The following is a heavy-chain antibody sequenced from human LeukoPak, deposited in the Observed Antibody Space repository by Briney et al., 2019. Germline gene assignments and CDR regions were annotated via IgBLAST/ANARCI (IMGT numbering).Heavy chain of an antibody. Sequence: PGGSLRLSCAASGFTFSKAWLNWVRQAPGKGLEWVGRIKSKTDGGTTDYAAPVKGRFTISRDDSMNTLYLQMNSLKTDDTAVYYCTTLTQNSAWEYYWGQGTLVTVSS. CDR3: TTLTQNSAWEYY. CDR1: GFTFSKAW. J-gene: IGHJ4*02. CDR2: IKSKTDGGTT. D-gene: IGHD6-19*01. V-gene: IGHV3-15*01.